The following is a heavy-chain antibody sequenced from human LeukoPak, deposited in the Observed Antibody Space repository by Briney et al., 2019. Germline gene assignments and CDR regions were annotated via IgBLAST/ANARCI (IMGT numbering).Heavy chain of an antibody. Sequence: GGSLRLSCAASRFTFSTYAMAWVRQVPGRGLEWVSAISGSGGSTFYADSVRGRFTISRDNSNNMLYLQMNSLRAEDTAVYYCAKDGRGCSGGGCYRWYYFGMDVWGQGTTVTVSS. D-gene: IGHD2-15*01. CDR1: RFTFSTYA. J-gene: IGHJ6*02. CDR2: ISGSGGST. V-gene: IGHV3-23*01. CDR3: AKDGRGCSGGGCYRWYYFGMDV.